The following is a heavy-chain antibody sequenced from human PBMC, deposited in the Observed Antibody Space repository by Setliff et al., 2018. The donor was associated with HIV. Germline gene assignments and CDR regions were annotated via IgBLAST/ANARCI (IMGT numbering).Heavy chain of an antibody. CDR3: ARGGTVSADFDP. J-gene: IGHJ5*02. CDR1: RDSIRNGAYY. CDR2: IYYSGSA. V-gene: IGHV4-39*07. Sequence: SETLSLTCTVSRDSIRNGAYYWGWIRQPPGKGLEWIGSIYYSGSAYYNPSFKSRVTLSVDTSENQFSLRLSSVTAADTAVYFCARGGTVSADFDPWGQGTLVTVSS. D-gene: IGHD6-19*01.